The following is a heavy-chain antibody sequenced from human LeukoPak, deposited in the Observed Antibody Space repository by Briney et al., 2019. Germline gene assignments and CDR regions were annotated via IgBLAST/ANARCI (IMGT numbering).Heavy chain of an antibody. V-gene: IGHV1-18*01. CDR1: GYAFTNYG. Sequence: VASVKVSCKASGYAFTNYGVGWLRLAPGQGLQWLGWISTFNANTNYAQIVQDRVTMTTDTSTNTAYLELRSLRSDDTAVYYCARRHLIGNGYFDHWGQGTLVTVSS. CDR2: ISTFNANT. D-gene: IGHD1-1*01. J-gene: IGHJ4*02. CDR3: ARRHLIGNGYFDH.